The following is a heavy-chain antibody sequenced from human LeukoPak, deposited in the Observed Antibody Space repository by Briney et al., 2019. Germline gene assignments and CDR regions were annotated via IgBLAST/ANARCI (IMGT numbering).Heavy chain of an antibody. V-gene: IGHV3-30-3*01. Sequence: GGSLRLSCAASGFTFSSYAMHWVRQAPGKGLEWVAVISYDGSNKYYADSVKGRFTISRDNSKNTLYLQMNSLRAEDTAVYYCARESGGDKSTAFDIWGQGTMATVSS. J-gene: IGHJ3*02. CDR3: ARESGGDKSTAFDI. CDR2: ISYDGSNK. CDR1: GFTFSSYA. D-gene: IGHD3-16*01.